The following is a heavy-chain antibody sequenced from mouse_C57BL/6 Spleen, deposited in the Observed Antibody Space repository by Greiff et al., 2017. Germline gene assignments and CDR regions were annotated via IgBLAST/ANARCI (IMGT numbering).Heavy chain of an antibody. V-gene: IGHV1-52*01. CDR3: ARNWDGFAY. D-gene: IGHD4-1*01. Sequence: QVQLQQPGAELVRPGSSVKLSCKASGYTFTSYWMHWVQQRPIQGLEWIGNIDPSDSATHYNQKFKDKATLTVDKSSSTAYMQLSSLTSEDYAVYYCARNWDGFAYWGQGTLVTVSA. CDR1: GYTFTSYW. J-gene: IGHJ3*01. CDR2: IDPSDSAT.